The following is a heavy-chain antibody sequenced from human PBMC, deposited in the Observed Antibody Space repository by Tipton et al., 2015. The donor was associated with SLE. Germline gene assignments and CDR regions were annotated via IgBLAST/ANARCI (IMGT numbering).Heavy chain of an antibody. J-gene: IGHJ3*02. CDR1: GGSISSGSYY. Sequence: LTCTVSGGSISSGSYYWSWIRQPAGKGLEWIGRIYTSGSTNYNPSLKSRVTISVDTSKNQFSLKLSSVTAADTAVYYCARDVSGGTTYVAFDIWGQGTMVTVSS. CDR2: IYTSGST. D-gene: IGHD1-1*01. V-gene: IGHV4-61*02. CDR3: ARDVSGGTTYVAFDI.